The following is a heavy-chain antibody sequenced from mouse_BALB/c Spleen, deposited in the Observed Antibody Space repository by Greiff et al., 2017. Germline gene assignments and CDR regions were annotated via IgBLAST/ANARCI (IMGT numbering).Heavy chain of an antibody. Sequence: QVQLKQSGPGLVAPSQSLSITCTVSGFSLTSYDISWIRQPPGKGLEWLGVIWTGGGTNYNSAFMSRLSISKDNSKSQVFLKMNSLQTDDTAIYYCVRDRGDYDGFAYWGQGTLVTVSA. CDR2: IWTGGGT. CDR3: VRDRGDYDGFAY. CDR1: GFSLTSYD. J-gene: IGHJ3*01. D-gene: IGHD2-4*01. V-gene: IGHV2-9-2*01.